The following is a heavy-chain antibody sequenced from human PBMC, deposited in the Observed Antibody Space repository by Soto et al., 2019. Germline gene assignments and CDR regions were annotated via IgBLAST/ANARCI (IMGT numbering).Heavy chain of an antibody. Sequence: GGSLILSCAASGFTFSSYAMSWVRQAPGKGLEWVSAISGSGGSTYYADSVKGRFTISRDNSKNTLYLQMNSLRAEDTAVYYCATDLYSSSWPNWFDPWGQGTLVTVSA. D-gene: IGHD6-13*01. CDR3: ATDLYSSSWPNWFDP. J-gene: IGHJ5*02. CDR1: GFTFSSYA. V-gene: IGHV3-23*01. CDR2: ISGSGGST.